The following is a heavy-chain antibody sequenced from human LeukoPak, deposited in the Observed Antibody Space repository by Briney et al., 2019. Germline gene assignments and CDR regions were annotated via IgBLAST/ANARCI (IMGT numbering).Heavy chain of an antibody. CDR2: ISVYNGNT. J-gene: IGHJ4*02. CDR1: GYTFTSYG. CDR3: ARAQTTGFGESIDY. V-gene: IGHV1-18*01. Sequence: ASLKVSCKTSGYTFTSYGVSWVRQAPGQGLEWMGWISVYNGNTIYAEKLQGRVTVTTDTSTTTAYMELRSLRSDDTAVYYCARAQTTGFGESIDYWGQGTLVTVSS. D-gene: IGHD3-10*01.